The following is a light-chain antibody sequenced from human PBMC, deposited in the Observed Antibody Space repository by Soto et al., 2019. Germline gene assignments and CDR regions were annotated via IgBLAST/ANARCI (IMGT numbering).Light chain of an antibody. CDR1: QSVSSSY. CDR2: NAS. CDR3: QQYGSSGT. J-gene: IGKJ1*01. V-gene: IGKV3-20*01. Sequence: DIVLTQSPATLSLSPGQTATLSCRASQSVSSSYLAWYQQKPGQAPRLLIYNASSRATGIPDRFSGSGSGTDFTLTISRLEPEDFAVYYCQQYGSSGTFGQGTKVDI.